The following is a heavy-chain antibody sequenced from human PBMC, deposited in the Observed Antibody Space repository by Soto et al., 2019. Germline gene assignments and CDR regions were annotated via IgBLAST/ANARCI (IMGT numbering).Heavy chain of an antibody. Sequence: EVQLVQSGAEVKKPGESLKISCKGSGYTFSTYYISGVRQMPGKGLEWMGRIDPSDSHATYSPSFQGHVTMSVDKSINTAYLHLSSLKASDTAVYYCARLRDYWGQGPLVTVSS. CDR1: GYTFSTYY. CDR3: ARLRDY. V-gene: IGHV5-10-1*01. J-gene: IGHJ4*02. CDR2: IDPSDSHA.